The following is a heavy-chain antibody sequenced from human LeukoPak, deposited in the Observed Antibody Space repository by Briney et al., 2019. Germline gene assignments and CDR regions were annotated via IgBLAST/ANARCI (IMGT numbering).Heavy chain of an antibody. V-gene: IGHV3-53*01. J-gene: IGHJ4*02. CDR3: ARDSGYDLRPTLDY. D-gene: IGHD5-12*01. CDR1: GFTVSRNY. Sequence: GGSLRLSCAASGFTVSRNYMSWVRQAPGKGLEWVSVIYSHGRTYYEDSVKGRFTISRDNSKNTLHLQMNSPRAEDTAVYYCARDSGYDLRPTLDYWGQGTLVTVSS. CDR2: IYSHGRT.